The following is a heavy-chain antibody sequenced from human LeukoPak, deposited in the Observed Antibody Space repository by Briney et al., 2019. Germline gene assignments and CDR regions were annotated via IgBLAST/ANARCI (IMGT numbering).Heavy chain of an antibody. J-gene: IGHJ4*02. CDR3: ARDPSQPYSSPYYFDY. Sequence: GRSLRLSCAASGFTFSSYAMHWVRQAPGKGLEWVSYISSSGSTIYYADSVKGRFTISRDNAKNSLYLQMNSLRAEDTAVYYCARDPSQPYSSPYYFDYWGQGTLVTVSS. CDR1: GFTFSSYA. CDR2: ISSSGSTI. D-gene: IGHD6-19*01. V-gene: IGHV3-48*03.